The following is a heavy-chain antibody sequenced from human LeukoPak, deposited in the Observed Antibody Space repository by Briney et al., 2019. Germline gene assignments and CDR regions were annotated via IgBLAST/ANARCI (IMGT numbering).Heavy chain of an antibody. CDR1: GGTFSSYT. CDR3: ASIVGATTGDY. Sequence: SVKVSCKAAGGTFSSYTISWVRQAPGQGLEWMGRIIPILGIANYAQKFQGRVTITADKSTSTAYMELSSLRSEDTAVYCCASIVGATTGDYWGQGTLVTVYS. V-gene: IGHV1-69*02. J-gene: IGHJ4*02. CDR2: IIPILGIA. D-gene: IGHD1-26*01.